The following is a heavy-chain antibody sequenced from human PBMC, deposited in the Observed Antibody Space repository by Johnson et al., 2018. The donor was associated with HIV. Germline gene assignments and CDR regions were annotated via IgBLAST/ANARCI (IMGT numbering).Heavy chain of an antibody. CDR3: ARDEPTDDAFDI. V-gene: IGHV3-30*04. CDR2: ISYDGRNK. CDR1: GFTFSSYA. J-gene: IGHJ3*02. Sequence: VQLVESGGGVVQPGRSLSLSCAASGFTFSSYAMNWVRQAPGKGLEWVAVISYDGRNKDYADSVKGRFTISRDSSKNTLHLQMNNLRDEDTAVYYCARDEPTDDAFDIWGQGTMVTVSS.